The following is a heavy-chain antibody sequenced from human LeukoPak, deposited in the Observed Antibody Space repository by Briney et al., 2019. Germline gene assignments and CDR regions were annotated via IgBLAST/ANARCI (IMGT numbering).Heavy chain of an antibody. J-gene: IGHJ6*03. CDR1: GGSISTSNYH. Sequence: TSETLSLTCTVSGGSISTSNYHWVWTRQPPGKGLEWIASIHYSGSPYYNPSLKSRVTISVDTSKNQFSLKLSSATAADTAIYYCASDVGTAVGYYYYYSMDVWGEGTTVTVSS. V-gene: IGHV4-39*01. CDR2: IHYSGSP. D-gene: IGHD6-13*01. CDR3: ASDVGTAVGYYYYYSMDV.